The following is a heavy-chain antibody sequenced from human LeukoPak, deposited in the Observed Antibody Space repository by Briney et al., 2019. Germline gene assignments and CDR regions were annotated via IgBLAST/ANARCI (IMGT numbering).Heavy chain of an antibody. CDR1: GGSISSYY. D-gene: IGHD2-2*01. J-gene: IGHJ5*02. Sequence: RTSETLSLTCTVSGGSISSYYWSWIRQPPGKGLEWIGDIYHSGSTYYNPSLKSRVTISVDRSKNQFSLKLSSVTAADTAVYYCARASDIVVVPAAPVSAWFDPWGQGTLVTVSS. V-gene: IGHV4-59*12. CDR2: IYHSGST. CDR3: ARASDIVVVPAAPVSAWFDP.